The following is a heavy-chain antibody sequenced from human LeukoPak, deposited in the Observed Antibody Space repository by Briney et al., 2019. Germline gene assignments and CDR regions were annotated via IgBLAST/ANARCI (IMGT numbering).Heavy chain of an antibody. CDR1: GGSISSSSYY. J-gene: IGHJ6*02. Sequence: PSETLSLTCTVSGGSISSSSYYWGWIRQPPGKGLEWVGSIYYSGSTYYNPSLKSRVTISVDTSKNQFSLKLSSVTAADTAIYYCASRSGRNYYGMDVWGQGTTVIVSS. V-gene: IGHV4-39*07. CDR3: ASRSGRNYYGMDV. D-gene: IGHD3-10*01. CDR2: IYYSGST.